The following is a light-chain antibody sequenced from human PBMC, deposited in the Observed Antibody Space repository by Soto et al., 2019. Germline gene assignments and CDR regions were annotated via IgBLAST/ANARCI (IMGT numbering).Light chain of an antibody. CDR2: KAS. Sequence: IQMTQSPSTVSGSVGHRLTITCRASQTISSRLAWYQQKPGKAPKLLIYKASTLKSGVPSRFSGSGSGTEFTLTISSLQPDDFATYYCQQYNVYWTFGQGTKVDIK. V-gene: IGKV1-5*03. J-gene: IGKJ1*01. CDR1: QTISSR. CDR3: QQYNVYWT.